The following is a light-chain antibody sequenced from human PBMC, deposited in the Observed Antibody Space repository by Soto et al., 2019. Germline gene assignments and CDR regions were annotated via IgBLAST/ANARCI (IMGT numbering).Light chain of an antibody. V-gene: IGLV1-47*01. Sequence: QSVLTQPPSASGTPGPRVPISCSGSSSNIGSNFVYWYQHLPGTAPKLLIYSNDQRPSGVPDRFSGSKSGTSASLAISGLRSEDEADYYCAAWDDGLSGLVFGGGTKLTVL. CDR1: SSNIGSNF. J-gene: IGLJ2*01. CDR2: SND. CDR3: AAWDDGLSGLV.